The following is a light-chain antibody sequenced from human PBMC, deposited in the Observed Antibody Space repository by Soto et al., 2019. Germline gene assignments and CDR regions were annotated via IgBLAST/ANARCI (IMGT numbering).Light chain of an antibody. CDR3: SSYAGSSNV. V-gene: IGLV2-8*01. CDR2: EVN. CDR1: SSDVGGYNY. J-gene: IGLJ1*01. Sequence: QSALTQPPAASGCPGQSVAISCTGTSSDVGGYNYVSWYQQHPGKAPKLMIYEVNKRPSGVPDRFSGSKSGNTASLTVSGLQAEDEADYYCSSYAGSSNVFGTGTKVTV.